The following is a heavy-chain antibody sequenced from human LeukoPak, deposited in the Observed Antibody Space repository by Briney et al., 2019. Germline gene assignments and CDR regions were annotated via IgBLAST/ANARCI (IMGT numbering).Heavy chain of an antibody. J-gene: IGHJ5*02. CDR1: GYTFTSYG. Sequence: ASVKVSCKASGYTFTSYGISWVRQAPGQGLEWMGWISAYNGNTSYAQKFQGRVTMTRDTSTSTVYMELSSLRSDDTAVYYCARDRFGGKEEFDPWGQGTLVTVSS. D-gene: IGHD3-10*01. V-gene: IGHV1-18*01. CDR2: ISAYNGNT. CDR3: ARDRFGGKEEFDP.